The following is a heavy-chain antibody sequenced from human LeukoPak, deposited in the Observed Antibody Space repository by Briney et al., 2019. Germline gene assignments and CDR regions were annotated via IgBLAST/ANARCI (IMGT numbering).Heavy chain of an antibody. CDR1: GGSFSGYY. CDR2: INHSGST. V-gene: IGHV4-34*01. J-gene: IGHJ6*03. D-gene: IGHD4-11*01. CDR3: ARSKAGVVTTPNYYYYYYMDV. Sequence: TSETLSLTCAVYGGSFSGYYWSWIRQLRGRGLEWIGEINHSGSTNYNPSLKSRVTISVDTSKNQFSLKLSSVTAADTAVYYCARSKAGVVTTPNYYYYYYMDVWGKGTTVTVSS.